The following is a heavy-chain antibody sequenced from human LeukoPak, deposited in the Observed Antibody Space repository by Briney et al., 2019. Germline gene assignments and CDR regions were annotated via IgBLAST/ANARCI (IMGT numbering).Heavy chain of an antibody. J-gene: IGHJ5*02. CDR1: GYTFTAYY. CDR3: ARISYDSSGYYPNWFDP. D-gene: IGHD3-22*01. V-gene: IGHV1-2*02. Sequence: ASVKVSCKASGYTFTAYYMHWVRQAPGQGLEWMGWINPNSGGTNYAQKFQGRVTMTRDTSISTAYMELSRLRSDDTAVYYCARISYDSSGYYPNWFDPWGQGTLVTVSS. CDR2: INPNSGGT.